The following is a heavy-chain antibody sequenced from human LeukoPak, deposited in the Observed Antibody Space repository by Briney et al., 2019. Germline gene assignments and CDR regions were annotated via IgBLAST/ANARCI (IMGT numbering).Heavy chain of an antibody. CDR2: IYYSGST. V-gene: IGHV4-61*01. CDR3: ARVRSSSWYNSWYFDL. CDR1: GGSVSSGSYY. Sequence: PETLSLTCTVSGGSVSSGSYYWSWIRQPPGKGLEWIGYIYYSGSTNYNPSLKSRVTISVDTSKNRFSLKLSSVTAADTAVYYCARVRSSSWYNSWYFDLWGRGTLVTVSS. J-gene: IGHJ2*01. D-gene: IGHD6-13*01.